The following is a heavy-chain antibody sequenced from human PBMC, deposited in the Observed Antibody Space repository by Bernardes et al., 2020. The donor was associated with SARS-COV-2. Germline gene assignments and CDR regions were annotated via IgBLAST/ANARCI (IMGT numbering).Heavy chain of an antibody. CDR2: ISYSGIST. J-gene: IGHJ4*02. V-gene: IGHV3-23*01. CDR1: GFSFSSYA. Sequence: GGSLRLSCAASGFSFSSYAMGWVRQAPGKGLEWVSAISYSGISTYYADSVKGRFTISRDNSENTLHLQMNSLRAEDTAVYYCASTSGGYYYDSSGYYFDYWGQGTLVTVSS. CDR3: ASTSGGYYYDSSGYYFDY. D-gene: IGHD3-22*01.